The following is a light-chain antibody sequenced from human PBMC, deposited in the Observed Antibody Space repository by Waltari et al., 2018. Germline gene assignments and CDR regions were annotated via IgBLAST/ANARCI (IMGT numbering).Light chain of an antibody. J-gene: IGLJ2*01. Sequence: SSELTQDPAVSVALGQTVRITCQGASLRTSYASSYQQKSGQAPILVLFGKNKRPSGIPDRFSGYNSESTTSLTITGAQAEDEADYYCSSRDSSASHVLFAGGTKVTVL. CDR2: GKN. CDR3: SSRDSSASHVL. V-gene: IGLV3-19*01. CDR1: SLRTSY.